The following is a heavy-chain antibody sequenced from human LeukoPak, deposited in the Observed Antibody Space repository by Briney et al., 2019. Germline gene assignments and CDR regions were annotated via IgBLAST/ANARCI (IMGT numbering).Heavy chain of an antibody. J-gene: IGHJ6*02. CDR1: GFTVSSYY. CDR2: IYSGGST. Sequence: PGGSLRLSCAASGFTVSSYYMTWVRQAPGKGLEWVSVIYSGGSTYYADSVKGRIAISRDNSMNTLFLQMNSLRAEDTAVYYCARSYSNHLFGMDVWGHGTTVTVSS. V-gene: IGHV3-66*01. D-gene: IGHD4-11*01. CDR3: ARSYSNHLFGMDV.